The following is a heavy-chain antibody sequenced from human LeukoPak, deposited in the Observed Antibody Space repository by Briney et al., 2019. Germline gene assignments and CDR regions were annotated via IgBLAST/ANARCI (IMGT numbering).Heavy chain of an antibody. Sequence: GGSLRLSCAASGFTFSSYSMNWVRQAPGKGLEWVSSISSSSSYIYYADSVKGRFTISRDNAKNSLYLQMNSLRAEDTAVYYCARDRLASSSGSYLIDYWGQGTLVTVSS. CDR2: ISSSSSYI. CDR3: ARDRLASSSGSYLIDY. J-gene: IGHJ4*02. V-gene: IGHV3-21*01. D-gene: IGHD1-26*01. CDR1: GFTFSSYS.